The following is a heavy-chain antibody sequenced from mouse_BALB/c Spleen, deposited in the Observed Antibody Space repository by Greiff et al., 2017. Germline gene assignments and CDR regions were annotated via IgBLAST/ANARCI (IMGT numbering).Heavy chain of an antibody. J-gene: IGHJ4*01. CDR2: ISYDGSN. CDR1: GYSITSGYY. D-gene: IGHD2-4*01. V-gene: IGHV3-6*02. Sequence: EVQLQESGPGLAKPSQSLSLTCSVTGYSITSGYYWNWIRQFPGNKLEWMGYISYDGSNNYNPSLKNRISITRDTSKNQFFLKLNSVTTEDTATYYCAREGYDYRAMDYWGQGTSVTVSS. CDR3: AREGYDYRAMDY.